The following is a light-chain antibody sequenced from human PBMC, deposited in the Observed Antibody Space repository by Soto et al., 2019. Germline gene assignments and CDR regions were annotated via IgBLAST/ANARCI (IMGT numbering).Light chain of an antibody. CDR3: QQRSNWPPT. Sequence: EIESTQSPATLSLSPGERATLSCRASQSVSSHFAWDPQKPGQAPRLLIYDASNRATGIPARFSGSGSGTGFTLTISSLEPEDFAVYYCQQRSNWPPTFGQGTRLEIK. J-gene: IGKJ5*01. CDR2: DAS. CDR1: QSVSSH. V-gene: IGKV3-11*01.